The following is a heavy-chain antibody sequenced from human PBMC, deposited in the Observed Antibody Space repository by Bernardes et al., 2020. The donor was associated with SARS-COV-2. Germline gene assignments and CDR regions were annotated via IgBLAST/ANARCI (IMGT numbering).Heavy chain of an antibody. V-gene: IGHV3-49*04. Sequence: GGPLRFSCATFGFIFANYAMTWVRRAPGKGLEWVGVIRSKPYGGTTEYAASVKGRFIISRDDSKSFVYLQMNSLKIEDTAVYFCAGSFYAFYLDYWGQGTPVTVSS. J-gene: IGHJ4*02. D-gene: IGHD1-26*01. CDR2: IRSKPYGGTT. CDR3: AGSFYAFYLDY. CDR1: GFIFANYA.